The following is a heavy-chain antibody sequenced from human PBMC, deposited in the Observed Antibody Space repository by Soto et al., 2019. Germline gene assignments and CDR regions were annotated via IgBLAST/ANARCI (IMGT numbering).Heavy chain of an antibody. CDR1: GLTVSSNY. CDR3: AIDRPGDEGDGFDI. Sequence: EVQLVETGGGLIQPGGSLRLSCAASGLTVSSNYMNWVRQAPGKGLEWVSVLYSGGSTHYAVSVKGRFIISRDNSKNTLYLKMNSMRVEDTAVYYCAIDRPGDEGDGFDIWGHGTMVTVSS. V-gene: IGHV3-53*02. J-gene: IGHJ3*02. CDR2: LYSGGST. D-gene: IGHD3-10*01.